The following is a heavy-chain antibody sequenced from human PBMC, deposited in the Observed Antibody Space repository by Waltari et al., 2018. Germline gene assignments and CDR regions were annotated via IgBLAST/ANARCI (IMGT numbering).Heavy chain of an antibody. CDR3: AREDCSGGSCHSDFYYYGLDV. J-gene: IGHJ6*02. V-gene: IGHV1-69*15. D-gene: IGHD2-15*01. CDR2: ITPIFGTS. CDR1: GDTFTSYA. Sequence: QVRLVQSGAEVKKPGSSVRVSCQASGDTFTSYAFNWVRQAPGQGLEWMGRITPIFGTSNYEQKFQGRVTITADESTGTAYMELSSLRSEDTAVYYCAREDCSGGSCHSDFYYYGLDVWGQGTTVIVSS.